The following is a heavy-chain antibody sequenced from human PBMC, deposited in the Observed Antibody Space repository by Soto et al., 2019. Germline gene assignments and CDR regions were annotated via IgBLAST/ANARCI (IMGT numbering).Heavy chain of an antibody. CDR2: IHYSGTT. CDR1: GGSISSGGYY. D-gene: IGHD6-25*01. CDR3: ARIAATYYYYDMDV. J-gene: IGHJ6*02. V-gene: IGHV4-31*03. Sequence: SETLSLTCTVSGGSISSGGYYWSWIRQHPGKGLEWIGYIHYSGTTYYNPSLKSRLTMSVDSSKNQFSLKVYSVTAADTAIYYCARIAATYYYYDMDVWGQGTTVTVSS.